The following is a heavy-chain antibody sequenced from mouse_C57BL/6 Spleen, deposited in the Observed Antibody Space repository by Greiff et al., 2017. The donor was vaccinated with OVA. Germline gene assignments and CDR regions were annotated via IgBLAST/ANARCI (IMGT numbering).Heavy chain of an antibody. CDR3: ARDARAMDY. V-gene: IGHV1-82*01. J-gene: IGHJ4*01. Sequence: VQLQESGPELVKPGASVKISCKASGYAFSSSWMNWVKQRPGKGLEWIGRIYPGDGDTNYNGKFKGKATLTADKSSSTAYMQLSSLTSEDSAVYFCARDARAMDYWGQGTSVTVSS. CDR1: GYAFSSSW. CDR2: IYPGDGDT.